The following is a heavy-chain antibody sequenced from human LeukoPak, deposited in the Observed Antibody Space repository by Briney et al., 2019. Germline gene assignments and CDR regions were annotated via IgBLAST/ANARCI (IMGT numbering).Heavy chain of an antibody. V-gene: IGHV3-30*04. J-gene: IGHJ4*02. CDR2: ISYDGSNK. Sequence: GGSLRLTCAASGFTFSSYAMHWVRQAPGKGLEWVAVISYDGSNKYYADSVKGRFTISRDNSKNTLYLQMNSLRSEDTAVYYCATELERQYFDYWGQGTLVTVSS. D-gene: IGHD1-1*01. CDR1: GFTFSSYA. CDR3: ATELERQYFDY.